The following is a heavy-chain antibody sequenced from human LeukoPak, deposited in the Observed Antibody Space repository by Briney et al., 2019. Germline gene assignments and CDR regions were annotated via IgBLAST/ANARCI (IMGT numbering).Heavy chain of an antibody. CDR1: GYTFTSYG. Sequence: ASVKVSCKASGYTFTSYGISWVRQAPGQGLEWMGWISAYNGDTNYAQKFQGWVTMTRDTSISTAYMELSRLRSDDTAVYYCARDFRPGRSSIAVAAVSGLFDYWGQGTLVTVSS. CDR3: ARDFRPGRSSIAVAAVSGLFDY. V-gene: IGHV1-18*01. D-gene: IGHD6-19*01. J-gene: IGHJ4*02. CDR2: ISAYNGDT.